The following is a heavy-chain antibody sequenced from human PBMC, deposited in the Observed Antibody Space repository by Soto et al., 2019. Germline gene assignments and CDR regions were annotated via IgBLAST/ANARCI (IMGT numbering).Heavy chain of an antibody. D-gene: IGHD5-18*01. CDR2: ISYDGSNK. CDR3: AKGSTAITYFDY. J-gene: IGHJ4*02. Sequence: QVQLVESGGGVVQPGRSLRLSCAASGFTFSSYGMHWVRQAPGKGLEWVAVISYDGSNKYYADSVKGRFTISRDNSKNALSPQMNSLKAEDTAVYYCAKGSTAITYFDYWGQGTLVTVSS. V-gene: IGHV3-30*18. CDR1: GFTFSSYG.